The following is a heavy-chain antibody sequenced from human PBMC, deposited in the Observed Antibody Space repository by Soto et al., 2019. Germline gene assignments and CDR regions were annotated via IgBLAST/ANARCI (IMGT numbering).Heavy chain of an antibody. J-gene: IGHJ6*03. Sequence: EVQLVESGGGLVQPGGSLKLSCEASGFTFSGSAMHWVRQASGKGLEWVGRIRSKAYTYATAYAASVKGRFTISRDDSKNTAYLQMISLKSEDTAVDYCTSWRSVMPNSGGYYIDVWGKGTMVTVSS. CDR2: IRSKAYTYAT. CDR3: TSWRSVMPNSGGYYIDV. CDR1: GFTFSGSA. D-gene: IGHD2-21*01. V-gene: IGHV3-73*01.